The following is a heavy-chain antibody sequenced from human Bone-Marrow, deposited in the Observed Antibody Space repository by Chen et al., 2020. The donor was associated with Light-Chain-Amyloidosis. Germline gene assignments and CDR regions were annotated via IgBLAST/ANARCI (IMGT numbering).Heavy chain of an antibody. D-gene: IGHD3-9*01. CDR3: ARQSGGLTDI. CDR2: FLHSGRT. Sequence: QVQLQESGPGLVKPWETLSLSCTISGGSISSSSYYWCWVRQPPGEGLEWIGSFLHSGRTYYNPSLKSRVTIPVDTSKSQVSLRLSSVTAADTAVYYCARQSGGLTDIWGQGTLVTVSS. CDR1: GGSISSSSYY. V-gene: IGHV4-39*01. J-gene: IGHJ4*02.